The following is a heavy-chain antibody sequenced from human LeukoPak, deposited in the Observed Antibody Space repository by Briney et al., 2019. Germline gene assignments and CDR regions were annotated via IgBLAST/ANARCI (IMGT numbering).Heavy chain of an antibody. J-gene: IGHJ4*02. D-gene: IGHD3-3*01. CDR1: GYTLTELS. Sequence: ASVKVSCKVSGYTLTELSMHWVRQAPGKGLEWMGGFDPEDGGTIYAQKFQGRVTMTEDTSTDTAYMELSSLRSEDTAVYYCATFQAITIFGVVTYYFDYWGQGTLVTVSS. V-gene: IGHV1-24*01. CDR2: FDPEDGGT. CDR3: ATFQAITIFGVVTYYFDY.